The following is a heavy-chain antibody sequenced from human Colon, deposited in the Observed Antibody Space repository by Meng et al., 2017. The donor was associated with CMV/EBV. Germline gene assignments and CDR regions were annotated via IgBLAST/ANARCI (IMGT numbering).Heavy chain of an antibody. CDR3: AARSAFDY. V-gene: IGHV3-21*06. Sequence: GGSLRLSCATSGFTFSDHYMDWVRQAPGKGLEWVAAITADRKFMYYADSVKGRFVISRDNAKNSLFLQMNSLTAADTGVYYCAARSAFDYWGLGTLVTVSS. D-gene: IGHD1-26*01. CDR1: GFTFSDHY. J-gene: IGHJ4*02. CDR2: ITADRKFM.